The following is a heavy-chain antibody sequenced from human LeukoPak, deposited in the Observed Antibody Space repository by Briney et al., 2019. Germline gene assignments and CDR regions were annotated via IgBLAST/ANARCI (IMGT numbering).Heavy chain of an antibody. CDR1: RFTFSSYW. D-gene: IGHD3-10*01. CDR2: IKQDGSEK. CDR3: ARERGSGSYHPFDP. J-gene: IGHJ5*02. Sequence: PGGSLRLSCAASRFTFSSYWMRWVRQAPGKGLEWVANIKQDGSEKYYVDSVKGRFTISRDNAKNSLYLQMNSLRAEDTAVYYCARERGSGSYHPFDPWGQGTLATVSS. V-gene: IGHV3-7*01.